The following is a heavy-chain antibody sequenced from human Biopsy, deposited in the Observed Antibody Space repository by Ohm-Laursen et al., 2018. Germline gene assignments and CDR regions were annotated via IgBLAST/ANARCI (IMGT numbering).Heavy chain of an antibody. J-gene: IGHJ6*02. Sequence: GASVKVSCNASGYTFTTYGISWVRQAPGQGLEWMGWIRTDNGATDYAQNLQGRVTMTTDTSAATAYMELRSLRSDDTAVYYCARDCQPYLVTIRYYYYGMDVWGQGTTVTVSS. D-gene: IGHD3-9*01. CDR1: GYTFTTYG. CDR3: ARDCQPYLVTIRYYYYGMDV. CDR2: IRTDNGAT. V-gene: IGHV1-18*04.